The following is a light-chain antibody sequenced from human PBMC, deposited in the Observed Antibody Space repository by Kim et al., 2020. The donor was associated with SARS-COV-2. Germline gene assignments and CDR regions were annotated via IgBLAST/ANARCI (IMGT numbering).Light chain of an antibody. Sequence: APGNTASITCGRNNIGSKSVHWYQQQPGQAPVLVIYYDSDRPSGIPERFSGSNSGNTATLTISRVEAGDEADYYCQVWDSSSDHRVFGGGTQLTVL. CDR2: YDS. CDR3: QVWDSSSDHRV. CDR1: NIGSKS. V-gene: IGLV3-21*04. J-gene: IGLJ3*02.